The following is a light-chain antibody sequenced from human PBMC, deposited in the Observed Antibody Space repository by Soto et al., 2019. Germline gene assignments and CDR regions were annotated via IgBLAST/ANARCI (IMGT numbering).Light chain of an antibody. CDR2: GAS. J-gene: IGKJ1*01. V-gene: IGKV3-20*01. CDR1: QSVSSSY. Sequence: EIVLTQSPGTLSVSPGERATLSCRASQSVSSSYLAWYQQKPGQAPRLLIYGASSRATGIPDRFSGSGSGTDFTLTISRREPGDFAVYYCQHYGSSWWTFGQGTKVEIK. CDR3: QHYGSSWWT.